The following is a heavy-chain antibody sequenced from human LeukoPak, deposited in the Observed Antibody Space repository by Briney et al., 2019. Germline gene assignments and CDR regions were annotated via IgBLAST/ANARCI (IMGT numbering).Heavy chain of an antibody. CDR1: GFTFSDYS. CDR2: IKHDGSEK. J-gene: IGHJ3*02. CDR3: AKGITRGDI. D-gene: IGHD3-10*01. Sequence: GGSLRLSCAASGFTFSDYSMSWVRQAPRKGLEWVANIKHDGSEKYYVDSVKGRFTISRDNAKNSLYLQMNSLRAEDTAVYYCAKGITRGDIWGQGTMVTVSS. V-gene: IGHV3-7*03.